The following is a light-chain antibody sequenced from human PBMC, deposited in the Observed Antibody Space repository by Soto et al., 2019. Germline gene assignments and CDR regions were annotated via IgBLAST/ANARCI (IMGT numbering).Light chain of an antibody. Sequence: DIQITQSPSSVSASVGDRVTITCRASQDISSWLAWYQQKPGKAPKLLIYAASSLQSGVPSRFSGSGSVTDFTLTISSLQPEDSATYHCQQAHSFPRTFGQGTKVEIK. J-gene: IGKJ1*01. CDR3: QQAHSFPRT. CDR2: AAS. CDR1: QDISSW. V-gene: IGKV1D-12*01.